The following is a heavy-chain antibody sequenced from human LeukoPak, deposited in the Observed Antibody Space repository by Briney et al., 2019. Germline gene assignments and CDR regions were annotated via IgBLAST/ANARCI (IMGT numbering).Heavy chain of an antibody. Sequence: SETLSLTCAVYGGSFSGYYWSWIRQPPGKGLEWIGEINHSGSTNYNPSLKSRVTISVDTSKNQFSLKLSSVTAADTAVYYCAREHRVRFDPWGQGTLVTLSS. CDR2: INHSGST. CDR1: GGSFSGYY. D-gene: IGHD1-14*01. V-gene: IGHV4-34*01. CDR3: AREHRVRFDP. J-gene: IGHJ5*02.